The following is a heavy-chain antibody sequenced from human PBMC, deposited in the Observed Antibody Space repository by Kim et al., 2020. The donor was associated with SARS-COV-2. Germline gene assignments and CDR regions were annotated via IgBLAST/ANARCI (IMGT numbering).Heavy chain of an antibody. CDR1: GFTFSSYA. CDR2: ISYDGSNK. Sequence: GGSLRLSCADSGFTFSSYAMHWVRQAPGKGLEWVAVISYDGSNKYYADSVKGRFTISRDNSKNTLYLQMNRPRAEDTAVYYCARGIAAAGPLSPWGQGTLVTVSS. V-gene: IGHV3-30-3*01. D-gene: IGHD6-13*01. J-gene: IGHJ5*02. CDR3: ARGIAAAGPLSP.